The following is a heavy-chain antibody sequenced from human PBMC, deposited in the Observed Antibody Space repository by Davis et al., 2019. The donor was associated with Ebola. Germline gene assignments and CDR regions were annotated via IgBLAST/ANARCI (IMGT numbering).Heavy chain of an antibody. Sequence: PSETLSLTCTVSGGSISSYYWSWIRQPAGKGLEWIGRIYTSGSTDYNPSLKSRVSMSLDTSKNQFSLKVTSVTAADTAVYYCARGSWNYVDDYWGQGTLVTVSS. CDR1: GGSISSYY. V-gene: IGHV4-4*07. CDR3: ARGSWNYVDDY. CDR2: IYTSGST. D-gene: IGHD1-7*01. J-gene: IGHJ4*02.